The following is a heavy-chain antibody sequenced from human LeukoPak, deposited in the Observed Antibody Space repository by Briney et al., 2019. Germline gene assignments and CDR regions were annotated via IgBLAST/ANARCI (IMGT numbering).Heavy chain of an antibody. Sequence: GGSLRLSCEGSAFIFSGHWMNWVRQTPGKGLEWVASIKEDGSERQYVDSVKGRFSISRDDSKNTLYLQMNSLRAEDTAVYYCAKDGGLWVSAHWGDSWGRGTLVTVSS. CDR2: IKEDGSER. CDR3: AKDGGLWVSAHWGDS. V-gene: IGHV3-7*03. CDR1: AFIFSGHW. D-gene: IGHD7-27*01. J-gene: IGHJ4*02.